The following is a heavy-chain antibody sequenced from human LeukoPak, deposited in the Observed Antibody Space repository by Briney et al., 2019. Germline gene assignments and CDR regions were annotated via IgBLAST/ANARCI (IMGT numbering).Heavy chain of an antibody. V-gene: IGHV4-59*01. CDR3: ATGWYGDGGY. Sequence: SETLSLTCSVSGDSISSYYWNWIRQPPGKGLEWIGDIYYTGSTKYNPSLKSRVTISIDTSKSRFSLKLSSVTAADTAVYYCATGWYGDGGYWGQGILVTVSS. CDR1: GDSISSYY. J-gene: IGHJ4*02. CDR2: IYYTGST. D-gene: IGHD6-19*01.